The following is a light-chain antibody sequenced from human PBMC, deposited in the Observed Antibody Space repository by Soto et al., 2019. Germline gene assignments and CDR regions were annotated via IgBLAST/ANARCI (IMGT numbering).Light chain of an antibody. CDR2: EVS. CDR3: NSYTSSSTLYV. Sequence: QSALTQPASVSGSPGQSITISCTRTSSDIGTYNYVSWYQQHPGKAPKLMLYEVSNRPSGVSNRFFGSKSGNTASLTISGLQAEDEADYFCNSYTSSSTLYVFGTGTKLTVL. V-gene: IGLV2-14*01. CDR1: SSDIGTYNY. J-gene: IGLJ1*01.